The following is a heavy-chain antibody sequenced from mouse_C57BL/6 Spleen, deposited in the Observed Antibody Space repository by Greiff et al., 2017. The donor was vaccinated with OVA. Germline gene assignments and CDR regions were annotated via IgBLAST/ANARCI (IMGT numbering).Heavy chain of an antibody. CDR3: ARTDYDYDLYYFDY. D-gene: IGHD2-4*01. V-gene: IGHV1-19*01. Sequence: EVQLQQSGPVLVKPGASVKMSCKASGYTFTDYYMNWVKQSHGKSLEWIGVINPYNGGTSYNQKFKGKATLTVDKSSSTAYMELNSLTSEDSAVYYCARTDYDYDLYYFDYWGQGTTLTVSS. CDR1: GYTFTDYY. CDR2: INPYNGGT. J-gene: IGHJ2*01.